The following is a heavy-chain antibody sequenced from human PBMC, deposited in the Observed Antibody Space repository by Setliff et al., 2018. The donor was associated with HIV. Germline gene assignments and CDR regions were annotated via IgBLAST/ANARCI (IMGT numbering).Heavy chain of an antibody. CDR1: GGSITSSSYY. CDR2: VHNSGST. Sequence: SETLSLTCTVSGGSITSSSYYWGWIRQPPGKGLEWIASVHNSGSTYYNSSLKSRITISLDTSKNQFSLRLTSVTAADTAVYYCARVGTNWPSWFDPWGQGTQVTVSS. J-gene: IGHJ5*02. V-gene: IGHV4-39*01. D-gene: IGHD1-1*01. CDR3: ARVGTNWPSWFDP.